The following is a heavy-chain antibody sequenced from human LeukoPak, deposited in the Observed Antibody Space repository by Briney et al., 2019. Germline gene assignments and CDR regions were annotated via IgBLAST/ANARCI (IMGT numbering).Heavy chain of an antibody. V-gene: IGHV1-46*01. D-gene: IGHD3-22*01. J-gene: IGHJ4*02. CDR1: GYIFTSYY. CDR3: ARDESSGYSGDY. Sequence: SVKVSCKASGYIFTSYYMHWVRQAPGQGLEWMGIINPSGGSTSNAQKFQGRVTMTRDTSTSTVYMELSSLRSEDTAVYYCARDESSGYSGDYWGQGTLVTVSS. CDR2: INPSGGST.